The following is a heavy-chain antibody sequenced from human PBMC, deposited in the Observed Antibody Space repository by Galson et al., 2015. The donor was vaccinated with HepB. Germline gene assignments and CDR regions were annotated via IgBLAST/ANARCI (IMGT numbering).Heavy chain of an antibody. D-gene: IGHD6-19*01. V-gene: IGHV3-23*01. Sequence: SLRLSCAASGFTFSNYDMTWVRQAPGKGLEWVSVISGSGGGTDYPDSVRGRFTISRDNSKNTLFLQMNSLRAEDTAIYYCAKAWSSGYYFFDHWGQGTLVTVSS. CDR3: AKAWSSGYYFFDH. CDR1: GFTFSNYD. CDR2: ISGSGGGT. J-gene: IGHJ4*02.